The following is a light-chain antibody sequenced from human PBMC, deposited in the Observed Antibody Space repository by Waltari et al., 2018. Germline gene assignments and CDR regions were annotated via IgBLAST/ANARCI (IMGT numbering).Light chain of an antibody. CDR1: SVPSSTI. J-gene: IGLJ3*02. CDR3: QTGGHGTWV. Sequence: QLVLTQSPSASASLGASVKLTCTLSSVPSSTILAWHQQKPEKGPRYLMKVNSDGSHTKGDEIPDRFAGSSSGSERYLTISSLQSEDEADYYCQTGGHGTWVFGGGTKLTVV. CDR2: VNSDGSH. V-gene: IGLV4-69*01.